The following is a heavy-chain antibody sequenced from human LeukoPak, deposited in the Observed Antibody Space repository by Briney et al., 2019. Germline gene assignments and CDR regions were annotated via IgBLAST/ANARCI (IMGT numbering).Heavy chain of an antibody. Sequence: GGSLRLSCAASGFTFNSNGMSWVRQAPGKGLEWVSVISASGGSTYYADSVKGRFTISRDNSKNTLYLQINSLRVEDTALYYCTKFSLRGTYSFDYWGQGTLVTVSS. CDR1: GFTFNSNG. V-gene: IGHV3-23*01. CDR3: TKFSLRGTYSFDY. J-gene: IGHJ4*02. CDR2: ISASGGST. D-gene: IGHD1-26*01.